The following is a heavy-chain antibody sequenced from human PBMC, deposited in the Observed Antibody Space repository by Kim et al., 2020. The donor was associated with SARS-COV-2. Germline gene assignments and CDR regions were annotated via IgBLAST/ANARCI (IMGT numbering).Heavy chain of an antibody. J-gene: IGHJ4*02. CDR2: ITSSGSTT. D-gene: IGHD1-20*01. CDR1: GFTFSTYE. Sequence: GGSLRLSCAASGFTFSTYEMNWVRQAPGQGLEWVSYITSSGSTTYYADSVKGRFTISRDNSENTLYLQMNILRAEDTAVYYCARDLGQGIIGTTGLAYCGQGTLATVSS. CDR3: ARDLGQGIIGTTGLAY. V-gene: IGHV3-48*03.